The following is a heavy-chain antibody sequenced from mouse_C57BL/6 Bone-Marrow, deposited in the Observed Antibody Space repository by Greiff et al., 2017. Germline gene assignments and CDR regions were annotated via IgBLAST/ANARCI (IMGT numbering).Heavy chain of an antibody. V-gene: IGHV1-26*01. Sequence: EVQLQQSGPELVKPGASVKISCKASGYTFTDYYMNWVKQSHGKSLEWIGDINPNNGGTSYNQKFKGKATLTVDKSSSTAYMELRSLTSEDSAVYYCARRMFPFDYWGQGTTLTVSS. CDR2: INPNNGGT. CDR3: ARRMFPFDY. CDR1: GYTFTDYY. J-gene: IGHJ2*01.